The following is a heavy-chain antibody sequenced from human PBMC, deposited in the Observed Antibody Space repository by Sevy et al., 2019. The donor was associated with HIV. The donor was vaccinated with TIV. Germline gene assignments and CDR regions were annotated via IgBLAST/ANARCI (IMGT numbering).Heavy chain of an antibody. CDR1: GYSISSGYY. CDR3: ARTPSSYDSSGGYYPWFDP. CDR2: IFHSGST. D-gene: IGHD3-22*01. J-gene: IGHJ5*02. Sequence: SETLSLTCAVSGYSISSGYYWGWIRQPPGKGLEWIGSIFHSGSTYYNPSLKSRVTISVDTSKNQFSLKLSSVTAADTAVYFCARTPSSYDSSGGYYPWFDPWGQGTLVTVSS. V-gene: IGHV4-38-2*01.